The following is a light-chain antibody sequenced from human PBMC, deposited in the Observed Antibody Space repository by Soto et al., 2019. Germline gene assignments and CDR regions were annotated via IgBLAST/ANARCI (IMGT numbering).Light chain of an antibody. CDR1: RSVGSN. CDR2: GTS. J-gene: IGKJ5*01. Sequence: EIVMTQSPDTLSVSSGDRATLSCRASRSVGSNLAWYQQKPGQAPRLLIYGTSIRATGIPARFSGRGSGTEFSLTISSLQSEDFAVYYCQQYNRWPPITFGQGTRLDI. CDR3: QQYNRWPPIT. V-gene: IGKV3-15*01.